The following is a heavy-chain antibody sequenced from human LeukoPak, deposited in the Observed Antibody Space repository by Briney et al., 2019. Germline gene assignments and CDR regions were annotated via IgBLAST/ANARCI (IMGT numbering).Heavy chain of an antibody. CDR2: ISWNSGSK. CDR1: GFTFDDYA. V-gene: IGHV3-9*01. Sequence: QPGRSLRLSCAASGFTFDDYAMHWVRQAPGKGLEWDSGISWNSGSKGYADSVKGRFTISRDNAKNSLYLQMNSLRAEDTALYYCAKGHCGGDCHYDYWGQGTLVTVSS. D-gene: IGHD2-21*02. CDR3: AKGHCGGDCHYDY. J-gene: IGHJ4*02.